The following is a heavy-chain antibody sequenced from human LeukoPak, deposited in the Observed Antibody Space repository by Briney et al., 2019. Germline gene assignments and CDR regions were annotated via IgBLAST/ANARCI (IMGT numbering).Heavy chain of an antibody. J-gene: IGHJ4*02. CDR3: ANLVWDY. V-gene: IGHV4-34*01. CDR1: GGSFSAYH. CDR2: INHSGST. D-gene: IGHD3-16*01. Sequence: KPSETLSLTCAVSGGSFSAYHWSWIRQPPGQGLEWIGEINHSGSTNYKASLKSRVTISVDTSKKQFSLKLSSVTAADTAVYYCANLVWDYWGQGTLVTVSS.